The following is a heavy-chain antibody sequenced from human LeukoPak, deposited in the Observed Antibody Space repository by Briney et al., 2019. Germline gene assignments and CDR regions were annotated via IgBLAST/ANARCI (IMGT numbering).Heavy chain of an antibody. D-gene: IGHD6-19*01. CDR2: ISSSSSYT. Sequence: GGSLRLSCAASGLTFSDYYMSWIRQAPGKGLEWVSYISSSSSYTNYVDSVKGRFTISRDNAKNSLYLQMNSLRAEDTAVYYCARRIAVAGLGVYYGMDVWGKGTTVTVSS. CDR3: ARRIAVAGLGVYYGMDV. CDR1: GLTFSDYY. J-gene: IGHJ6*04. V-gene: IGHV3-11*06.